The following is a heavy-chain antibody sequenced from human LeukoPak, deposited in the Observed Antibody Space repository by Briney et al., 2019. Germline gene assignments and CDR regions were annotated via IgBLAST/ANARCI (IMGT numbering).Heavy chain of an antibody. V-gene: IGHV3-23*01. CDR3: ASQISRSAGRDY. CDR1: GFTFSSYE. CDR2: ISGRGDTT. D-gene: IGHD3-3*02. Sequence: AGGSLRLSCAASGFTFSSYEMNWVRQAPGKGPEWVSAISGRGDTTYYVDSVKGRFTISRDNSKNTLSLQMNSLRAEDTAVYYCASQISRSAGRDYWGQGTLVTVSS. J-gene: IGHJ4*02.